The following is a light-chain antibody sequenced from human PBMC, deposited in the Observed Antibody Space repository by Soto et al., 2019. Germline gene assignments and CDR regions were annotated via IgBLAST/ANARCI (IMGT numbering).Light chain of an antibody. J-gene: IGKJ5*01. CDR1: RGIRTD. CDR3: QQYGNSPPGT. Sequence: IQMTQSPSSLSASVGDRVTITCRASRGIRTDLVWYQQKPGKAPRRLIYGASSLQSGVPSRFSGSGSGTDFTLTISSLQPEDFAVYFCQQYGNSPPGTFGQGTRLEIK. V-gene: IGKV1-17*01. CDR2: GAS.